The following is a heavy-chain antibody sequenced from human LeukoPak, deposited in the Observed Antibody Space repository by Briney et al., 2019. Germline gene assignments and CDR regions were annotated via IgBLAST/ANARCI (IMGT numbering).Heavy chain of an antibody. CDR3: AKSSSGRYDSFDY. CDR1: GFTFSSYS. J-gene: IGHJ4*02. V-gene: IGHV3-48*01. D-gene: IGHD6-6*01. Sequence: GGSLRLSCAASGFTFSSYSMNWVRQAPGKGLEWVSYISSSSSTIYYADSVKGRFTISRDNAKNSLYLQLNNLRAEDTALYYCAKSSSGRYDSFDYWGQGTLVTVSS. CDR2: ISSSSSTI.